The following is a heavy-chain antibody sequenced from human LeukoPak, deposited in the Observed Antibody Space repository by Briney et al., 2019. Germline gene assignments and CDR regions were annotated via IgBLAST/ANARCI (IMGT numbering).Heavy chain of an antibody. Sequence: PSETLSLTCTVSGGSISSSSYYWGWIRQPPGKGLEWIGSIYYSGSTYYNPSLKSRVTISVDTSKNQFSLKLSSVTAADTAVYSCARRSAPSYYDILTGYSGNWFDPWGQGTLVTVSS. D-gene: IGHD3-9*01. J-gene: IGHJ5*02. CDR2: IYYSGST. CDR3: ARRSAPSYYDILTGYSGNWFDP. CDR1: GGSISSSSYY. V-gene: IGHV4-39*01.